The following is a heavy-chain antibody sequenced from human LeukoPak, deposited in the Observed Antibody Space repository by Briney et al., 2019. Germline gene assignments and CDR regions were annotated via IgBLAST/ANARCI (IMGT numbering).Heavy chain of an antibody. CDR2: ISSSSSSI. V-gene: IGHV3-21*01. CDR1: GFTFSSYS. CDR3: ARELRFFDY. D-gene: IGHD3-3*01. Sequence: GGSLRLSCAASGFTFSSYSMSWVRQAPGKGLEWVSFISSSSSSIYYADSVKGRFTISRDNAKSSLYLQVNSLRAEDTAVYYCARELRFFDYWGQGTLVTVSS. J-gene: IGHJ4*02.